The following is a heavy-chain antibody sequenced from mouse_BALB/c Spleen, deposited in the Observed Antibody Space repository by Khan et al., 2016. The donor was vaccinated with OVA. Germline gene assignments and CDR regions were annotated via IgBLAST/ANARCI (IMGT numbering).Heavy chain of an antibody. CDR1: GNIFTSYG. V-gene: IGHV1S134*01. Sequence: VQLQQSGAELGRPGSSVKLSCKTSGNIFTSYGIKWVKQRPGQGLEWIGYIYPGNGYTEYSEKFQGKATLTSETSSSTAYMKLRSLTSEDSAIYFCTTAYYRYYLDYWGQGTTLTVSS. J-gene: IGHJ2*01. CDR3: TTAYYRYYLDY. CDR2: IYPGNGYT. D-gene: IGHD2-14*01.